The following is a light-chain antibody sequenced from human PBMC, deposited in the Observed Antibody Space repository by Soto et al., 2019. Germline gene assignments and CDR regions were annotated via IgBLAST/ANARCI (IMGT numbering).Light chain of an antibody. V-gene: IGLV2-14*01. CDR1: SSDVGGYNY. CDR3: SSYTSSNTLLYV. CDR2: DVS. J-gene: IGLJ1*01. Sequence: QSALTQPASVSGSTGKSITISCTGTSSDVGGYNYVSWYQQHPGKAPKLMIYDVSNRPSGVSNRFSGSKSGNTAALTISGLQAEDEADYYCSSYTSSNTLLYVFGTGTKVTV.